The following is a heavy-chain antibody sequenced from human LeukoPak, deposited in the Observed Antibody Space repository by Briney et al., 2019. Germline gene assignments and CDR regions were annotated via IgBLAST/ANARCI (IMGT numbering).Heavy chain of an antibody. CDR2: IYTSGTI. Sequence: PSETLSLTCTVSGGSISSYYWSWIRQPAGTALEWIGRIYTSGTITYNPSLKSRVTISVDTSKNQFSLKLSSVTAADTAVYYCARMGYYYYYMDVWGKGTTVTISS. CDR3: ARMGYYYYYMDV. J-gene: IGHJ6*03. V-gene: IGHV4-4*07. CDR1: GGSISSYY.